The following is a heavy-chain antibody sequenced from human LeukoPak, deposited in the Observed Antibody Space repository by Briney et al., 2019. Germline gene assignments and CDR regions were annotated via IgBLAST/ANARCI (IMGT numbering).Heavy chain of an antibody. J-gene: IGHJ5*02. D-gene: IGHD3-10*01. CDR2: IYYSEST. CDR3: ARHPLGELLRGRSEPSFWFDP. CDR1: GGSISSSSYY. Sequence: SETLSLTCTVSGGSISSSSYYWGWIRQPPGKGLEWIGSIYYSESTYYNPSLKSRVTISVDTSKNQFSLKLSSVTAADTAVYYCARHPLGELLRGRSEPSFWFDPWGQGTLVTVSS. V-gene: IGHV4-39*01.